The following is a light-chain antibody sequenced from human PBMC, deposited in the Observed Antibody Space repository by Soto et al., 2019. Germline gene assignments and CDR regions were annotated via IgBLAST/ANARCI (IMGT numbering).Light chain of an antibody. V-gene: IGLV2-14*01. Sequence: QSALTQPASVSGSPGQSITISCTGTSSAVGGYDSVSWYQQHPGKAPKLMIYDVRNRPSGVSNRFSGSKSGNTASLTISGLQAEDEADYYCSSYTTTSTLFGGGTKLTVL. CDR1: SSAVGGYDS. J-gene: IGLJ2*01. CDR3: SSYTTTSTL. CDR2: DVR.